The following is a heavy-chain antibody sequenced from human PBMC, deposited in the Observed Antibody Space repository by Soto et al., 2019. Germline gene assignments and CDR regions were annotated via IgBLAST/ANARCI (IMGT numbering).Heavy chain of an antibody. CDR2: IYYSGST. D-gene: IGHD3-22*01. Sequence: SETLSLTCTVSGGSISSGGYYWSWIRQHPGKGLEWIGYIYYSGSTYYNPSLKSRVTISVDTSKNQFSLKLSSVTAADTAVYYCARDRYYDSSGYSGFDYWGQGTLVTVSS. V-gene: IGHV4-31*03. CDR1: GGSISSGGYY. J-gene: IGHJ4*02. CDR3: ARDRYYDSSGYSGFDY.